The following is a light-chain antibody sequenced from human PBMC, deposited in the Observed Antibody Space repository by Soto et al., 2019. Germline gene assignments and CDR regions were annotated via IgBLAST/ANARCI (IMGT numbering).Light chain of an antibody. J-gene: IGLJ7*01. CDR1: SGHSSYA. Sequence: QPVLTQSPSASASLGASVKLTCTLSSGHSSYAIAWHQQQPEKGPRYLMKLNSDGSHSKGDGIPDRFSGSSSWAERYLTISSLQSEDEADYYCQTWGTGIAVFGGGTQLTVL. CDR2: LNSDGSH. V-gene: IGLV4-69*01. CDR3: QTWGTGIAV.